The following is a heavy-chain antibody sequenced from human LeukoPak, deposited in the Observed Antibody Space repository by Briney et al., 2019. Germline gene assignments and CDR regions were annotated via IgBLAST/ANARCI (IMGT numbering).Heavy chain of an antibody. Sequence: GGSLRLPCAASGFTFSDHYMTWIRQAPGKGLEWLSYISPSGSDMNNADSVKGRFTISRDNAKRSLYLQMNSLRAEDTAVYYCARRHYEILSGYPSWGQGILVTVSS. V-gene: IGHV3-11*04. J-gene: IGHJ4*02. CDR1: GFTFSDHY. CDR2: ISPSGSDM. CDR3: ARRHYEILSGYPS. D-gene: IGHD3-9*01.